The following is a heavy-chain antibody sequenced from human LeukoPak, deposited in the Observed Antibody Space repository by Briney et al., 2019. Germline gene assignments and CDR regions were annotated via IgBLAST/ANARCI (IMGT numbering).Heavy chain of an antibody. Sequence: GASVKVSCRASGYPFSSYDINWVRQAPGQGLEWMGWMNTDSGNIAYAQNFQGRVTITRDTSVSTAYVELTNLRSADTAVYYCARGRSGLSLEGVYYYYMDVWGKGTTVTVSS. CDR1: GYPFSSYD. CDR2: MNTDSGNI. V-gene: IGHV1-8*01. D-gene: IGHD3-3*01. J-gene: IGHJ6*03. CDR3: ARGRSGLSLEGVYYYYMDV.